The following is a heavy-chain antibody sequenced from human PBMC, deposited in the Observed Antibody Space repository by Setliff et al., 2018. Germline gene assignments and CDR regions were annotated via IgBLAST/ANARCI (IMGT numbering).Heavy chain of an antibody. D-gene: IGHD3-22*01. CDR3: ARDQGPYFDSSGYWFDP. V-gene: IGHV4-59*11. Sequence: LSLTCTVSGVSISRHYWSWIRQPPGKGLEWIGSIYYRGSTKYNPSLKSRLTMSVDTSNNHLSLKMTSVTAADTAVYYCARDQGPYFDSSGYWFDPWGQGTLVTVSS. J-gene: IGHJ5*02. CDR2: IYYRGST. CDR1: GVSISRHY.